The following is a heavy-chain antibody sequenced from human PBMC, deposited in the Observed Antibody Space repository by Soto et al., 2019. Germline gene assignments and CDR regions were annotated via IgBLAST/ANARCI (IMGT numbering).Heavy chain of an antibody. J-gene: IGHJ4*02. CDR3: ARGYYDSSGYPFNFDY. D-gene: IGHD3-22*01. Sequence: ASVKVSCKASGYTFTGYYMHWVRQAPGQGLEWMGWINPNSGGTNYAQKFQGWVTMTRDTSISTAYMELSRLRSDDTAVYYCARGYYDSSGYPFNFDYWGQGTLVTVSS. CDR2: INPNSGGT. CDR1: GYTFTGYY. V-gene: IGHV1-2*04.